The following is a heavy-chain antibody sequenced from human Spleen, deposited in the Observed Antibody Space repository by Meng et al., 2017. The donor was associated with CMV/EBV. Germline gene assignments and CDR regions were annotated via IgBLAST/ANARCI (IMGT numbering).Heavy chain of an antibody. D-gene: IGHD3-22*01. CDR1: GDSITSGGSY. CDR2: IYYSGST. V-gene: IGHV4-31*02. CDR3: ASTNYYYSNAPLDY. Sequence: SGDSITSGGSYWTWIRQHPGKGPEWIGYIYYSGSTYYHPSLKGRVTISADTSKNQVSLELTSVTAADTAVYYCASTNYYYSNAPLDYWGQGTLVTVSS. J-gene: IGHJ4*02.